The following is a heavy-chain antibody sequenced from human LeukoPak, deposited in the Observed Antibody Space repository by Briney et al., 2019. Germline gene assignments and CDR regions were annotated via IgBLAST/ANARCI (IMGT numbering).Heavy chain of an antibody. V-gene: IGHV3-23*01. Sequence: PGGSLRLSCAASGFTFSSDAMSWVRQAPGKGLEWVSAISGSGGSTYYADSVKGRFTISRDNAKNTLNLQMNSLRAEDTAVYYCARDLGQYYDTSDNWFDPWGQGTLVTVSS. CDR2: ISGSGGST. D-gene: IGHD3-22*01. J-gene: IGHJ5*02. CDR3: ARDLGQYYDTSDNWFDP. CDR1: GFTFSSDA.